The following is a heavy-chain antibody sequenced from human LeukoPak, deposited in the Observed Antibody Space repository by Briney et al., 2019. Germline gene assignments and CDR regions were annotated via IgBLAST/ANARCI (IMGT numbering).Heavy chain of an antibody. CDR1: GGSISSYY. J-gene: IGHJ5*02. D-gene: IGHD3-10*01. Sequence: PSETLSLTCTVSGGSISSYYWSWIRQPPGKGREWIGYIYYSGSTNYKPSLKSRVTISVDTSKNPFSLKLNSVTAADTAVYYCARGGYYGSGNDFRFDPWGQGTLVTVSS. CDR3: ARGGYYGSGNDFRFDP. V-gene: IGHV4-59*01. CDR2: IYYSGST.